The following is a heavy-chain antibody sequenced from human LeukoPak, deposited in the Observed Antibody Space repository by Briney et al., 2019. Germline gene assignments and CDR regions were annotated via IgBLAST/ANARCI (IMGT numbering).Heavy chain of an antibody. Sequence: GGSLRLSCAASGFTFDDYAMHWVRQAPGKGLEWVSLISWDGGSTYYADSVKGRFTISRDNSKNSLYLQMNRLRAEDTALYYCAKDSGSDYYYYMDVWGKGTTVTVSS. J-gene: IGHJ6*03. D-gene: IGHD3-10*01. CDR3: AKDSGSDYYYYMDV. V-gene: IGHV3-43D*03. CDR2: ISWDGGST. CDR1: GFTFDDYA.